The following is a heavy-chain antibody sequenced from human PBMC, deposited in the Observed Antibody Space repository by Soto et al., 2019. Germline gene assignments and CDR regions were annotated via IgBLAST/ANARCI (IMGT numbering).Heavy chain of an antibody. D-gene: IGHD3-3*01. CDR1: GGSFGSSAYY. J-gene: IGHJ4*02. CDR2: IYHGGST. Sequence: SETLSLTCAVSGGSFGSSAYYWGWIRQAPGKGLEWIGYIYHGGSTYYNPSLKSRVTISVDTSKNQFSLNLRCVTAADTAVYYCARGNDFWSGYPDNHGDYLEYWGQGTLNTVSS. CDR3: ARGNDFWSGYPDNHGDYLEY. V-gene: IGHV4-30-4*08.